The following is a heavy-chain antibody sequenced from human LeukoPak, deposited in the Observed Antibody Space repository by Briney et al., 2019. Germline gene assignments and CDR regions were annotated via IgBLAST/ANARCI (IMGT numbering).Heavy chain of an antibody. J-gene: IGHJ6*02. Sequence: AASVKVSCKASGGTFSSYAISWVRQAPGQGLEWMGGIIPIFGTANYAQKFQGRVTITADESTSTAYMELRSLRSDDTAVYYCARSLSIAVAGFYYYYYGMDVWGQGTTVTVSS. CDR3: ARSLSIAVAGFYYYYYGMDV. D-gene: IGHD6-19*01. CDR1: GGTFSSYA. CDR2: IIPIFGTA. V-gene: IGHV1-69*13.